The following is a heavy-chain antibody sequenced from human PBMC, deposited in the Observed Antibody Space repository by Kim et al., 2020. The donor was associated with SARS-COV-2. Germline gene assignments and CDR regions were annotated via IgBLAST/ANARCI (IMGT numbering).Heavy chain of an antibody. J-gene: IGHJ4*02. CDR1: GGSFSGYY. V-gene: IGHV4-34*01. D-gene: IGHD1-26*01. CDR3: ARDQIVGANVY. CDR2: INHSGST. Sequence: SETLSLTCAVYGGSFSGYYWSWIRQPPGKGLEWIGEINHSGSTNYNPSLKSRVTISVDTSKNQFSLKLSSVTAADTAVYYCARDQIVGANVYWGQGTLVTVSS.